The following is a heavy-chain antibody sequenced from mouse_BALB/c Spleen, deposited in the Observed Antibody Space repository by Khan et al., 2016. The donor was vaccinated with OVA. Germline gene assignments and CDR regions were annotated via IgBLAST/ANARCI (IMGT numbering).Heavy chain of an antibody. CDR1: GYTFSSYY. CDR2: INPNDGGT. V-gene: IGHV1S81*02. Sequence: QVQLKQSGAELVKPGASVKLSCKASGYTFSSYYMSWVKQRPGQGLEWIGEINPNDGGTNFNDKFKSKATLTVDKSSSTAYIQLSSLTSEDSAVYFCIRSGYGSFAYWGQGTLVTVSA. J-gene: IGHJ3*01. D-gene: IGHD2-2*01. CDR3: IRSGYGSFAY.